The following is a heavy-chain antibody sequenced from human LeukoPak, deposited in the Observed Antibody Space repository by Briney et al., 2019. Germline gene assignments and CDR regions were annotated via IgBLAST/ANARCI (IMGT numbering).Heavy chain of an antibody. J-gene: IGHJ4*02. CDR3: ARRVNSSGFLN. V-gene: IGHV4-59*01. CDR1: GGSIGSYY. Sequence: SETLSLTCTVSGGSIGSYYWSWIRQPPGKGLEWIGYIYYSGSTNYNLSLKSRVTISVDTSKNQFSLKLSSVTAADTAVYYCARRVNSSGFLNWGQGTLVTVSS. D-gene: IGHD6-19*01. CDR2: IYYSGST.